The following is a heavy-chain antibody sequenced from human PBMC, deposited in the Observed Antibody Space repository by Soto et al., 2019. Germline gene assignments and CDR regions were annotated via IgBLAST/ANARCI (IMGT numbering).Heavy chain of an antibody. CDR3: ARIAAAGTVRYYYYYMDV. CDR2: IGTAGDT. Sequence: FLRLSCSASGFTFSSYDMHWVRQATGKGLEWVSAIGTAGDTYYPGSVKGRFTISRENAKNSLYLQMNSLRAGDTAVYYCARIAAAGTVRYYYYYMDVWGKGTTVTVSS. J-gene: IGHJ6*03. V-gene: IGHV3-13*01. D-gene: IGHD6-13*01. CDR1: GFTFSSYD.